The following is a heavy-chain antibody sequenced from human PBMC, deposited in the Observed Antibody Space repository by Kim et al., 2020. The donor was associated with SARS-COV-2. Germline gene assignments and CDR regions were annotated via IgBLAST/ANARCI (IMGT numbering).Heavy chain of an antibody. V-gene: IGHV3-21*01. J-gene: IGHJ4*02. Sequence: GGSLRLSCAAFGFTFSSFTMKWVRQAPGKGLEWVSSMSSSSSSYIYYADSLKGRFTISRDNAKNSLFLQMNSLRAEDTAVYYCATGVDTGWGHPSFNYWGQGTLVTVSS. CDR3: ATGVDTGWGHPSFNY. D-gene: IGHD6-19*01. CDR1: GFTFSSFT. CDR2: MSSSSSSYI.